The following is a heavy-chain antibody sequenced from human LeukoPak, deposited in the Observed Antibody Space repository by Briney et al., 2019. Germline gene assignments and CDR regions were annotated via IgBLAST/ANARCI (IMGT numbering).Heavy chain of an antibody. V-gene: IGHV3-23*01. D-gene: IGHD2-2*03. CDR3: AKDGWDY. Sequence: PGGSLRLSCAASGFPFTSYSMIWVRQPPGKGLEWVSFIREDTITTYYADSVKGRFTTSRDNSKNTVYLQSNSLTAEDTAIYFCAKDGWDYWGRGTLVTVSS. CDR1: GFPFTSYS. J-gene: IGHJ4*02. CDR2: IREDTITT.